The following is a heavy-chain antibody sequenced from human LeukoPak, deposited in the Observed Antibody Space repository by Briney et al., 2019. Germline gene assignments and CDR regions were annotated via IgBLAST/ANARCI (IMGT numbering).Heavy chain of an antibody. CDR2: MNPNSGNT. V-gene: IGHV1-8*01. D-gene: IGHD2-2*01. J-gene: IGHJ4*03. CDR3: ASLYCSSTSCYDY. Sequence: ASVKVSCKASGYTFTSYDINWVRQATGQGLEWMGWMNPNSGNTGYAQKFQGRVTMTRNTSISTAYRELRSLRSEDGAVYYCASLYCSSTSCYDYWGQGALVTVSS. CDR1: GYTFTSYD.